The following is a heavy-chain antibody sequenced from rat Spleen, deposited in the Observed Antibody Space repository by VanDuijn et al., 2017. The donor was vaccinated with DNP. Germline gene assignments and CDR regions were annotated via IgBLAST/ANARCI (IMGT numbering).Heavy chain of an antibody. Sequence: EVHLVESGGGLVQPGRSLKLSCAASGSSLSYYYMAWVRQSPTKGLEWVAYIGSDGYAPYYGDSVKGRFAISRDNAKSTLYLQMNSLRSEDMATYYCIRWNSGHFDYWGQGVMVTVSS. J-gene: IGHJ2*01. D-gene: IGHD4-3*01. CDR3: IRWNSGHFDY. CDR1: GSSLSYYY. CDR2: IGSDGYAP. V-gene: IGHV5-22*01.